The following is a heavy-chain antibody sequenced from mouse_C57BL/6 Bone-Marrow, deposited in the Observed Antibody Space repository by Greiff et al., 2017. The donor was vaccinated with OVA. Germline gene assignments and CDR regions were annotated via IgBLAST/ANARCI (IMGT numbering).Heavy chain of an antibody. CDR3: TTFYDGYPAWFAY. J-gene: IGHJ3*01. CDR2: IDPENGDT. V-gene: IGHV14-4*01. D-gene: IGHD2-3*01. CDR1: GFNIKDDY. Sequence: VKLMESGAELVRPGASVKLSCTASGFNIKDDYMHWVKQRPEQGLEWIGWIDPENGDTEYASKFQGKATITADTSSNTAYLQLSSLTSEDTAVYYCTTFYDGYPAWFAYWGQGTLVTVSA.